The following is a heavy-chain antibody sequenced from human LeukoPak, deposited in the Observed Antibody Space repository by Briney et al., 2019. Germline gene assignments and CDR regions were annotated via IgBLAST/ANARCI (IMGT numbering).Heavy chain of an antibody. CDR1: GGSISSSSYY. J-gene: IGHJ4*02. CDR3: ARSKSQYSGYAKALFDY. Sequence: SETLSLTCTVSGGSISSSSYYWGWIRQPPGKGLEWIGSIYYSGSTYYNPSLKSRVTISVDTSKNQFSLKLSSVTAADTAVYYCARSKSQYSGYAKALFDYWGQGTLVTVSS. V-gene: IGHV4-39*01. D-gene: IGHD5-12*01. CDR2: IYYSGST.